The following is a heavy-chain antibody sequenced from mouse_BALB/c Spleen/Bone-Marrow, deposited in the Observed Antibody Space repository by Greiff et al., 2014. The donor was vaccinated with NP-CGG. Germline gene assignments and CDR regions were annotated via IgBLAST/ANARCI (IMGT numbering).Heavy chain of an antibody. V-gene: IGHV14-3*02. D-gene: IGHD1-1*01. CDR2: IDPANGNT. CDR3: APYYYGRWFTY. Sequence: VQLKQSGAELVKPGASVKLSCTASGFNIKDPYMHWVKQRPEQGLEWIGRIDPANGNTKYDPKFQGKATITADTSFNTAYLQLSSLTSEDTAVYYCAPYYYGRWFTYWGQGTLVTVSA. CDR1: GFNIKDPY. J-gene: IGHJ3*01.